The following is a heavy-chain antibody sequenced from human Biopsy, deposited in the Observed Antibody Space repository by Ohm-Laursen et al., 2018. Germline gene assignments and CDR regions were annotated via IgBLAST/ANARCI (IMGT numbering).Heavy chain of an antibody. Sequence: SDTLSLTCSVSGGSISSRNHYWGWLRQPPGKGLEWIGHVYYSGSTFYNSSLESRVTVSVDTSKNQFSLNLSSVTGAETAVYYCARHPTGFWFDPWGQGTLVTVSS. CDR2: VYYSGST. CDR3: ARHPTGFWFDP. V-gene: IGHV4-39*01. CDR1: GGSISSRNHY. J-gene: IGHJ5*02.